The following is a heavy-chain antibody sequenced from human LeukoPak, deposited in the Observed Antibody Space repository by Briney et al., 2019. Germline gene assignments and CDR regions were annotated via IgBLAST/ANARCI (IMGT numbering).Heavy chain of an antibody. J-gene: IGHJ4*02. V-gene: IGHV1-24*01. D-gene: IGHD2-2*01. CDR3: ATGTPTSNIVVVPAAWGYFDY. CDR2: FDPEDGET. Sequence: ASVKVSCEVSGYTLTELSMHWVRQAPGKGLEWMGGFDPEDGETIYAQKFQGRVTMTEDTSTDTAFMELSSLRSEDTAVYYCATGTPTSNIVVVPAAWGYFDYWGQGTLVTVSS. CDR1: GYTLTELS.